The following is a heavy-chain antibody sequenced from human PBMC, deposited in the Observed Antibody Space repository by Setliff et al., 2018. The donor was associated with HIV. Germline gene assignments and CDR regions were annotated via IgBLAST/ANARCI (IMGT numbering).Heavy chain of an antibody. CDR2: IYYSGST. Sequence: PSETLSLTCTVSGGSISSGGYYWSWIRQHPGKGLEWIGYIYYSGSTYYNPSFKRRLSISVDTSKNQFSLKLSSVTAADTAVYYCARSTYYFDSSGYKYNWFDPWGQGTLVTVSS. CDR3: ARSTYYFDSSGYKYNWFDP. D-gene: IGHD3-22*01. V-gene: IGHV4-31*03. J-gene: IGHJ5*02. CDR1: GGSISSGGYY.